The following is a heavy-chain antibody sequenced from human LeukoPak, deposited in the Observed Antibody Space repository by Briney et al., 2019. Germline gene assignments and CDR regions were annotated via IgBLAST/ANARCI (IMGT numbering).Heavy chain of an antibody. D-gene: IGHD6-13*01. CDR2: INWNGGST. CDR1: GFTFDDYG. J-gene: IGHJ4*02. V-gene: IGHV3-20*04. CDR3: PRDRRIEAAGTGDYFDY. Sequence: GGSLRLSCAASGFTFDDYGMSWVRQAPGKGLEWVSGINWNGGSTGYADSVKGRFTISRDNAKNSLYLQMNSLRAEDTALYYCPRDRRIEAAGTGDYFDYWGQGTRVAVSS.